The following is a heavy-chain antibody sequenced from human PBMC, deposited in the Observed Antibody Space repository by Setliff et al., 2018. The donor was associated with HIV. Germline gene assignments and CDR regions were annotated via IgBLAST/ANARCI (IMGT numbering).Heavy chain of an antibody. J-gene: IGHJ6*02. CDR2: IYYSGAT. V-gene: IGHV4-59*01. CDR3: ARDPGQWLVKGGMDV. CDR1: GASFTSYY. D-gene: IGHD6-19*01. Sequence: PSETLSLTCTVSGASFTSYYWSWIRQPPGKGLEWIGFIYYSGATWYNPDLKSRVTISLDTSKNQFSLRLISVTAADTAIYYCARDPGQWLVKGGMDVWGQGIAVTVSS.